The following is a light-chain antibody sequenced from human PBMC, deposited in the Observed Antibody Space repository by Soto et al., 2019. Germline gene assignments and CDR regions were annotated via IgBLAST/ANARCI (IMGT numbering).Light chain of an antibody. CDR3: QQSYSTPPIP. J-gene: IGKJ5*01. CDR2: AAS. CDR1: QSISSY. Sequence: DLQMTQSPSSVSASVGDRVTITCRAGQSISSYLNWYQQKPGKAPKLLIYAASSLQSGVQSRFSGSASATDFTLTISSLQPEDFATYYCQQSYSTPPIPVGQGTRLEIK. V-gene: IGKV1-39*01.